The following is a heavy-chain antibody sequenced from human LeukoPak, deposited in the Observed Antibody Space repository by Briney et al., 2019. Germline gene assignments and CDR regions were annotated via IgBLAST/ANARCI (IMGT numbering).Heavy chain of an antibody. D-gene: IGHD2-2*01. CDR3: AREEPDIVVVPAAYAFDI. V-gene: IGHV3-11*01. CDR1: GFIFSDYY. J-gene: IGHJ3*02. Sequence: GGSLRLSCAASGFIFSDYYMSWIRQAPGKGLEWVSYISSSGSTIYYADSVKGRFTISRDNAKNSLYLQMNSLRAEDTAVYYCAREEPDIVVVPAAYAFDIWGQGTMVTVSS. CDR2: ISSSGSTI.